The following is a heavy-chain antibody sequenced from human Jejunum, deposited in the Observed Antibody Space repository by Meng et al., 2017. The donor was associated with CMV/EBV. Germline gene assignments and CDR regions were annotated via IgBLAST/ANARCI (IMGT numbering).Heavy chain of an antibody. CDR1: GLTFSGSA. CDR3: ARLPPQNYDFWSGYEAV. V-gene: IGHV3-73*02. D-gene: IGHD3-3*01. Sequence: VQLVESGGGLVQPGGXXXLACAASGLTFSGSAIHWVRQASGKGLEWVGRIKSKSNNYATTYAASVKGRVTISRDDSENTAYLQMNSLKAEDTAVYYCARLPPQNYDFWSGYEAVWGQGILVTVSS. J-gene: IGHJ4*02. CDR2: IKSKSNNYAT.